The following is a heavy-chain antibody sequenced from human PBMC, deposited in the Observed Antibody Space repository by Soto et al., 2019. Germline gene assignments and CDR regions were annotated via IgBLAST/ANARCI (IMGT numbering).Heavy chain of an antibody. V-gene: IGHV5-51*01. CDR2: IYPGDSDT. J-gene: IGHJ3*02. Sequence: TSYWIGWVRQIPWKGLEWMGIIYPGDSDTRYSPSFQVQVTISADKSISTAYLQWSSLKASDTAMYYCARHQADTSLTSFDIWGPGRMMTV. D-gene: IGHD3-3*01. CDR1: TSYW. CDR3: ARHQADTSLTSFDI.